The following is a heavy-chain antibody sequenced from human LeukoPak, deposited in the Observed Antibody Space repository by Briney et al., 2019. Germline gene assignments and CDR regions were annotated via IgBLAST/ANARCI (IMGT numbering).Heavy chain of an antibody. D-gene: IGHD6-13*01. CDR1: GGSISSYY. J-gene: IGHJ4*02. CDR3: ARGGVAAAPGRY. CDR2: INHSGST. Sequence: SETLSLTCTVSGGSISSYYWSWIRQPPGKGLEWIGEINHSGSTNYNPSLKSRVTISVDTSKNQFSLKLSSVTAADTAVYYCARGGVAAAPGRYWGQGTLVTVSS. V-gene: IGHV4-34*01.